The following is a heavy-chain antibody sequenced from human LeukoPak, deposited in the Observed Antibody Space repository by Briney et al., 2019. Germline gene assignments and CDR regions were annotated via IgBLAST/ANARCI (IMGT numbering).Heavy chain of an antibody. V-gene: IGHV4-59*01. Sequence: SETLSLTCTVSGGSISSYYWRWIRQPPGKGLEWIGYIYYSGSTNYNPSLKSRVPISVDTSKNQFSLKLSSVTAADTAVYYCATTLWAWEGHYYYMDVWGKGTTVTVSS. D-gene: IGHD1-26*01. CDR1: GGSISSYY. CDR2: IYYSGST. CDR3: ATTLWAWEGHYYYMDV. J-gene: IGHJ6*03.